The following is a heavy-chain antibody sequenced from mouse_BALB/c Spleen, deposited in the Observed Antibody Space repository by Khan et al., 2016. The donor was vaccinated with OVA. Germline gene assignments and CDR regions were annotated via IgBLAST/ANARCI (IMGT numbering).Heavy chain of an antibody. Sequence: VQLQQSGPELVKPGASVKISCKASGYSFTGYFMNWVMQSHGKSLEWIGRINPHIGETFYNQKFKDKATLTVDESSTTPHMELRSLSSEDSAVYYCARKNGSDFDYWGQGTTLTVSS. J-gene: IGHJ2*01. CDR2: INPHIGET. CDR1: GYSFTGYF. CDR3: ARKNGSDFDY. D-gene: IGHD1-1*01. V-gene: IGHV1-20*02.